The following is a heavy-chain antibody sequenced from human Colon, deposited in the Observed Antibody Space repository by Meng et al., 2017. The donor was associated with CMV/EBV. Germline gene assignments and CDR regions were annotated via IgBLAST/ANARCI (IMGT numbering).Heavy chain of an antibody. CDR2: VNPKTGGT. D-gene: IGHD6-13*01. CDR1: GYTFTDHY. J-gene: IGHJ4*02. CDR3: ARDERRIAAAGLTDY. Sequence: ASVKVSCKTSGYTFTDHYIHWVRQAPGQGLEWMGWVNPKTGGTRYAQKFQGSVTMTRDTSTRTAYMEVNRLTSDDAAVYYCARDERRIAAAGLTDYWGQGTLVTVSS. V-gene: IGHV1-2*02.